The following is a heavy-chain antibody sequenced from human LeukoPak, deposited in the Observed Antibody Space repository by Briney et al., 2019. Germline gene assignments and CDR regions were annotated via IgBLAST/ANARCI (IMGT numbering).Heavy chain of an antibody. D-gene: IGHD6-19*01. CDR2: IYSGGRTEYP. CDR1: GFSVSSNY. J-gene: IGHJ1*01. CDR3: ARSRDSSGWYPFQH. V-gene: IGHV3-53*01. Sequence: GGSLRLSCAASGFSVSSNYMSWVRQAPGKGPEWVSVIYSGGRTEYPEYADSVKGRFTISRDKSKNTLYLQVNSLRAEDTAVHYCARSRDSSGWYPFQHWGQGTLVTVSS.